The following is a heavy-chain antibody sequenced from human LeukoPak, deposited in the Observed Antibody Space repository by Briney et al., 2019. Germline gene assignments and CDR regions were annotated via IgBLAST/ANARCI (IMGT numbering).Heavy chain of an antibody. CDR3: ARVHTDIVVVVAATHYYYGMDV. CDR2: ISAYNGNT. Sequence: GASVKVSCKASGYTFTSYGISWVRQAPGQGLEWMGWISAYNGNTNHAQKLQGRVTMTTDTSTSTAYMELRSLRSDDTAVYYCARVHTDIVVVVAATHYYYGMDVWGQGTTVTVSS. D-gene: IGHD2-15*01. V-gene: IGHV1-18*01. CDR1: GYTFTSYG. J-gene: IGHJ6*02.